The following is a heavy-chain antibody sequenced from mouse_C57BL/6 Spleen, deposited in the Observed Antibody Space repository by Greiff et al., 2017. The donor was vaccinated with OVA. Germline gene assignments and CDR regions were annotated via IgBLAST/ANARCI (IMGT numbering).Heavy chain of an antibody. J-gene: IGHJ2*01. CDR2: IYPGDGDT. CDR3: ARCPYYGSSEYYFDY. Sequence: VKLVESGAELVKPGASVKISCKASGYAFSSYWMNWVKQRPGKGLEWIGQIYPGDGDTNYNGKFKGKATLTADKSSSTAYMQLSSLTSEDSAVYFCARCPYYGSSEYYFDYWGQGTTLTVSS. CDR1: GYAFSSYW. D-gene: IGHD1-1*01. V-gene: IGHV1-80*01.